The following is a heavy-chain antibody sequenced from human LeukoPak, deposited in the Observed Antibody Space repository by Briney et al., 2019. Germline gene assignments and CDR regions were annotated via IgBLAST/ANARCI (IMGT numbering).Heavy chain of an antibody. D-gene: IGHD3-22*01. Sequence: SETLSLTCTVSCGSMSSSSYYWGWIRQPPGKGLEWIGSIYYSGSTYYNPSLKSRVTISVDTSKNQFSLKLSSVTAPDTAVYSCARRRYYDSSGCFDYWGQGTLVTVSS. V-gene: IGHV4-39*01. CDR1: CGSMSSSSYY. CDR2: IYYSGST. J-gene: IGHJ4*02. CDR3: ARRRYYDSSGCFDY.